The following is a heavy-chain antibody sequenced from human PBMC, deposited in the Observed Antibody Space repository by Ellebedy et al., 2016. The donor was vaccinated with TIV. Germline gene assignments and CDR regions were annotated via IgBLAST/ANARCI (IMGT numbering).Heavy chain of an antibody. Sequence: GESLKISCAASGFTFIHYNLNWFRQSPGRGLEWVSGINWNGDTTGYADSVKGRFTISRDDAKSSLSLQMNSLRAEDTAVYYCARGGPKVRGSWGGASDYWGQGTLVTVSS. CDR1: GFTFIHYN. CDR2: INWNGDTT. CDR3: ARGGPKVRGSWGGASDY. V-gene: IGHV3-20*04. D-gene: IGHD3-10*01. J-gene: IGHJ4*02.